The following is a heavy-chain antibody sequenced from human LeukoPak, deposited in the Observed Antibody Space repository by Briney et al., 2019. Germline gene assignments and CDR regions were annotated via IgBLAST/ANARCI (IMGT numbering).Heavy chain of an antibody. Sequence: PGGSPRLSCAASGFTFSSYSMNWVRQAPGKGLDWIGSIFYIGSTQYTQYNPSLKSRVTISADTSKNQFSLKLRSVTAADTAVYYCARGPDTVTTATLDNWGQGTLVTVSS. CDR2: IFYIGST. CDR3: ARGPDTVTTATLDN. D-gene: IGHD4-17*01. J-gene: IGHJ4*02. V-gene: IGHV4-59*12. CDR1: GFTFSSYS.